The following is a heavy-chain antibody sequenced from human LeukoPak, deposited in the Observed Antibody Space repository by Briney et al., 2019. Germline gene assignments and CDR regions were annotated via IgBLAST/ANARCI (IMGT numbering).Heavy chain of an antibody. CDR2: ISAYNGNT. V-gene: IGHV1-18*01. D-gene: IGHD6-6*01. CDR1: GYTFTSYG. CDR3: AEQLVGNNWFDP. J-gene: IGHJ5*02. Sequence: ASVKVSCKASGYTFTSYGISWVRPAPGQGLEWMGWISAYNGNTNYAQKLQGRVTMTTDTSTSTAYMELSSLRSDDTAVYYCAEQLVGNNWFDPWGQGTLVTVSS.